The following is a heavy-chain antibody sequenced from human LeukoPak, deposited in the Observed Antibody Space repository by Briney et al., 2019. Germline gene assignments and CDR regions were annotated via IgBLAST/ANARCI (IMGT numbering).Heavy chain of an antibody. J-gene: IGHJ4*02. V-gene: IGHV3-33*01. D-gene: IGHD3-22*01. Sequence: GGSLRLSCAASGFTSSSYGVHWVRQAPGKGLEWVAVIWYDGSNKYYADSVKGRFTISRDNSKNTLYLQMNSLRAEDTAVYYCARDDYYDSSGYYPGFDYWGQGTLVTVSS. CDR1: GFTSSSYG. CDR2: IWYDGSNK. CDR3: ARDDYYDSSGYYPGFDY.